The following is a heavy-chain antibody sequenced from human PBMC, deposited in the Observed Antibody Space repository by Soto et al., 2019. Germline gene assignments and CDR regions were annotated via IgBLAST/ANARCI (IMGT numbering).Heavy chain of an antibody. V-gene: IGHV1-2*02. CDR1: GYTFTGYY. D-gene: IGHD6-6*01. CDR3: ARYEDSSEEVGY. J-gene: IGHJ4*02. Sequence: QVQLVQSGAEVKKPGASVKVSCKASGYTFTGYYMHWVRQAPGQGLEWMGWINPNSGGTHYAQKFQGRVTMTRDTSISTAYMELSRLRSDDTAVDYCARYEDSSEEVGYWGQGTLVTVSS. CDR2: INPNSGGT.